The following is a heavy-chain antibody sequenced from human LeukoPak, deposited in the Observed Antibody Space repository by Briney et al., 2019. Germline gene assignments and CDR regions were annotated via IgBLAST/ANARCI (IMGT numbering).Heavy chain of an antibody. Sequence: SVKVSCKASRGTFSSYAISWVRQAPGQGLEWMGGIIPIFGTANYAQNFQGRVTITADKSTSTAYMELSSLRSEDTAVYYCARDYTSYYYGSGSYCGYWGQGTLVTVSS. V-gene: IGHV1-69*06. CDR1: RGTFSSYA. D-gene: IGHD3-10*01. CDR2: IIPIFGTA. CDR3: ARDYTSYYYGSGSYCGY. J-gene: IGHJ4*02.